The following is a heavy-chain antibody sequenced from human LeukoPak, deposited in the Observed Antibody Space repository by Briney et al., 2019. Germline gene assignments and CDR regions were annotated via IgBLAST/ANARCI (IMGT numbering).Heavy chain of an antibody. D-gene: IGHD5-18*01. J-gene: IGHJ6*03. CDR3: ARLGYSYGYNYYYYMDV. V-gene: IGHV1-69*13. CDR1: GGTFSSYA. Sequence: ASVKVSCKASGGTFSSYAISWVRQAPGQGLEWMGGIIPIFGTANYAQKFQGRVTITADESTSTAYMELSSLRSEDTAVYYCARLGYSYGYNYYYYMDVWGKGTTVTISS. CDR2: IIPIFGTA.